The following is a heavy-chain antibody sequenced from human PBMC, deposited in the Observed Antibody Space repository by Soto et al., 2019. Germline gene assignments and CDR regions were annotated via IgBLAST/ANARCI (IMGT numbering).Heavy chain of an antibody. CDR2: ISHRGST. J-gene: IGHJ4*02. Sequence: QVQLQESGPGLVKPSQTLSLTCTVSGGSISSAAYYWSWIRQHPGKGLEWIGYISHRGSTYYNPSLKSRVIISVDTSKNPCSLSLTSVTAAHTAVYYCAREYTYGSNFFDCWGQGALVTVSS. D-gene: IGHD2-2*02. V-gene: IGHV4-31*03. CDR1: GGSISSAAYY. CDR3: AREYTYGSNFFDC.